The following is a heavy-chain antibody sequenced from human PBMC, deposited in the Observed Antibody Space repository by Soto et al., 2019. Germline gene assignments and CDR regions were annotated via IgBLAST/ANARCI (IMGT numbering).Heavy chain of an antibody. CDR3: VRSKGGYSYGTPFDY. J-gene: IGHJ4*02. CDR1: GFTFDDYA. V-gene: IGHV3-9*01. D-gene: IGHD5-18*01. CDR2: ISWNSGNI. Sequence: EVQLEESGRALVQPGRSLRLSCAASGFTFDDYAMHWVRQVLGKGLEWVSSISWNSGNIGYADSVKGRFTTSRDNAKNSLYLQMNSLRPVDTALYYCVRSKGGYSYGTPFDYWGQGTLVTVSS.